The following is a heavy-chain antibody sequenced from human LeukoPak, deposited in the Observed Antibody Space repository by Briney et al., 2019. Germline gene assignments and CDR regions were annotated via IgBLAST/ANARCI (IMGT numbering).Heavy chain of an antibody. Sequence: SETLSLTCAVYGGSFSGYYWSWIRQSPGKGLECIGYIYYTGSTNYNPSLKSRVTISVETSKNQFSLKLKSVTAADTAVYYCARGGYYGSGNDFRFDPWGQGTLVTVSS. V-gene: IGHV4-59*01. CDR1: GGSFSGYY. CDR3: ARGGYYGSGNDFRFDP. J-gene: IGHJ5*02. CDR2: IYYTGST. D-gene: IGHD3-10*01.